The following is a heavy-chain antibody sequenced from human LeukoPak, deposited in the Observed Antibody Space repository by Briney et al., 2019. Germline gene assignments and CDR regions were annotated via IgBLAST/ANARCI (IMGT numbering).Heavy chain of an antibody. CDR2: IKQDGSEK. J-gene: IGHJ3*02. CDR1: GFTFSNYW. D-gene: IGHD6-19*01. V-gene: IGHV3-7*03. Sequence: GGSLRLSCAASGFTFSNYWMSWVRQAPGKGLEWVANIKQDGSEKYYVDYVKGRFTAYRDNAKNSLYVQMNSLRAEDTAVYYCARHRTSGWYAAFDIWGQGTTVTVSS. CDR3: ARHRTSGWYAAFDI.